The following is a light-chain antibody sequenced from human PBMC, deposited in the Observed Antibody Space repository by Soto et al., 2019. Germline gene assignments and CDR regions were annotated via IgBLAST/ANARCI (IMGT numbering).Light chain of an antibody. CDR2: GAS. V-gene: IGKV3-20*01. J-gene: IGKJ4*01. Sequence: EIVLTQSPGTLSLSPGERATLSCRASQSVSSSYVAWYQQRPGQAPRLLIYGASSRASGIPDRFSGSGSGTDFTLTISGLEPEDFAVYYCQQYGSSPRTFGGGTKVDI. CDR1: QSVSSSY. CDR3: QQYGSSPRT.